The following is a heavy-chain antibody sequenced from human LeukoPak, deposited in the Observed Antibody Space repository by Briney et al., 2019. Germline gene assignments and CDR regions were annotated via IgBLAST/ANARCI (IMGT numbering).Heavy chain of an antibody. CDR2: IYTSGST. CDR3: AGQSSGIFGVVIMNFDI. CDR1: GGSISSYY. Sequence: PSETLSLTCTVSGGSISSYYWSWIRQPPGKGLEWIGYIYTSGSTNYNPSLKSRVTISVDTSKNQFSLKLSSVTAADTAVYYCAGQSSGIFGVVIMNFDIWGQGTMVTVSS. D-gene: IGHD3-3*01. V-gene: IGHV4-4*09. J-gene: IGHJ3*02.